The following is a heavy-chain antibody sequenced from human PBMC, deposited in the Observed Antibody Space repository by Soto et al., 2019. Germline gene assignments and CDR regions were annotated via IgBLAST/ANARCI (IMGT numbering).Heavy chain of an antibody. CDR2: IKQDGSEK. J-gene: IGHJ6*03. V-gene: IGHV3-7*03. D-gene: IGHD6-6*01. Sequence: GGSMRLSCAASGFTFSSYWMSWVRQAPGKGLEWVANIKQDGSEKYYVDSVKGRFTISRDNAKNSLYLQMSSLRAEDTAVYYCARGLYISSYYYYYYMDVWGKGTTVTVSS. CDR1: GFTFSSYW. CDR3: ARGLYISSYYYYYYMDV.